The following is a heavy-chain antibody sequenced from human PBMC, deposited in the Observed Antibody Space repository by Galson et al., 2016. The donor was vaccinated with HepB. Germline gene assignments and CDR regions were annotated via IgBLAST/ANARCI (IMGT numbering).Heavy chain of an antibody. J-gene: IGHJ6*02. D-gene: IGHD4-17*01. CDR1: GFTFEDYG. V-gene: IGHV3-9*01. CDR3: AKDKGLATGSSMDV. Sequence: SLRLSCAASGFTFEDYGMHWVRQAPGKGLEWVSRIGWNGDNIGYADSVKGRFTISRDNAKNSLYLQMTSLRADDTALYYCAKDKGLATGSSMDVWGQGTTVTVSS. CDR2: IGWNGDNI.